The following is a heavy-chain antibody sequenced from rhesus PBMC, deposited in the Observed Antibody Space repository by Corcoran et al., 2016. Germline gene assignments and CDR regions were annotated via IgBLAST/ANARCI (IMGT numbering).Heavy chain of an antibody. V-gene: IGHV4-127*01. J-gene: IGHJ4*01. Sequence: QVQLQESGPGVVKPSETLFVTCAVSGYSISSGYDWSWIRQPPGKGPGWFGYIYGSSVSTNYTPSLKNRVTISEVPSKNQFALRRSSVTAADTAVYYCARDTPPGYYFDYWGQGVLVTVSS. CDR3: ARDTPPGYYFDY. CDR1: GYSISSGYD. D-gene: IGHD3S6*01. CDR2: IYGSSVST.